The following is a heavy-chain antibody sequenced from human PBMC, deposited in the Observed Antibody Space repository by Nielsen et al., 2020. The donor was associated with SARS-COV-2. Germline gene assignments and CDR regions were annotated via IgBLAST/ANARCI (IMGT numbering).Heavy chain of an antibody. J-gene: IGHJ6*02. CDR3: ARGGDIVATTPYYYGMDV. V-gene: IGHV1-46*01. Sequence: ASVKVSCMASGYTFTRYFMHWVRQAPRQGLEWMGLINLSGGSTRYAQKFQGRVTMTRDTSTSTVYMELSSLRSEDTAVYYRARGGDIVATTPYYYGMDVWGQGTTVTVSS. D-gene: IGHD5-12*01. CDR1: GYTFTRYF. CDR2: INLSGGST.